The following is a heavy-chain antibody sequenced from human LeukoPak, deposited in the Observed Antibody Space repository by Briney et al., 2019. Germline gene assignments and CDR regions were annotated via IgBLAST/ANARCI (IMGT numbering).Heavy chain of an antibody. Sequence: GGSLRLSCAASGFTFSSYAMSWVRQAPGKGLEWVSAISGSGGSTYYADSVKGRFTTSRDNSKNTLYLQMTSLRAEDTAVYYCAREPTGAFDYWGQGALVTVSS. CDR3: AREPTGAFDY. CDR2: ISGSGGST. D-gene: IGHD3-10*01. CDR1: GFTFSSYA. J-gene: IGHJ4*02. V-gene: IGHV3-23*01.